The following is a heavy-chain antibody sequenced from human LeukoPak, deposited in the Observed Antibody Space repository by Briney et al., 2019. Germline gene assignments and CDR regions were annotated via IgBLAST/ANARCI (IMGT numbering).Heavy chain of an antibody. CDR1: GFTFSSYP. CDR3: ASRPMVRGVTLGMDV. Sequence: GGSLRLSCAASGFTFSSYPMHWVRHAPGKGLVWGAVISYDGSNKYYADSVKGRFTISRDNSKNTLYLQMNSLRAEDTAVYYCASRPMVRGVTLGMDVWGQGTTVTVSS. V-gene: IGHV3-30*04. CDR2: ISYDGSNK. J-gene: IGHJ6*02. D-gene: IGHD3-10*01.